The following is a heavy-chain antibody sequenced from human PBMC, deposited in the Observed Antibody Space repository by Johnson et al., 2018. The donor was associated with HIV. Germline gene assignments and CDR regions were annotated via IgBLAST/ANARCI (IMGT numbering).Heavy chain of an antibody. CDR2: INWNGGST. Sequence: VQLVESGGGVVRPGGSLRLSCAASGFTFDDYGINWVRQAPGKGLEWVSGINWNGGSTGYADSVKGRFTISRDNAKNSLHLQMNSLRAEDTTFYYCARDRRNRQWQRLDAFDIWGQGTMVTVSS. V-gene: IGHV3-20*04. J-gene: IGHJ3*02. CDR1: GFTFDDYG. CDR3: ARDRRNRQWQRLDAFDI. D-gene: IGHD6-19*01.